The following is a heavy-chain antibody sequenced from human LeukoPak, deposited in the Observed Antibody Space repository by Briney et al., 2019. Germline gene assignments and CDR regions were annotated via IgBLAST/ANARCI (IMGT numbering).Heavy chain of an antibody. CDR1: GGSISSGGYY. J-gene: IGHJ5*02. Sequence: PSQTLSLTCTVSGGSISSGGYYWSWIRQHPGKGLEWIGYINYSGSTYYNPSLESRTSISVDTSRNQFPLKVTSVTAADTAVYYCAREAAAGTSWFDPWGQGAQVTVSS. CDR3: AREAAAGTSWFDP. V-gene: IGHV4-31*03. CDR2: INYSGST. D-gene: IGHD6-13*01.